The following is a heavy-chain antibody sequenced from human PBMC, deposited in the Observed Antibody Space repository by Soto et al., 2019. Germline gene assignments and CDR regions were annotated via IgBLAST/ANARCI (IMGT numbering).Heavy chain of an antibody. CDR3: SRSYSGYDSVGF. CDR2: ISGIDGKT. Sequence: GGSLRLSCAMSVSTFGRNAMICVRQAPGKGLEWVSGISGIDGKTFYAGSVKGRFTISRDNSKNTLFLQMNSLRAEDTAVYYCSRSYSGYDSVGFWGQGTLVTV. CDR1: VSTFGRNA. J-gene: IGHJ4*02. V-gene: IGHV3-23*01. D-gene: IGHD5-12*01.